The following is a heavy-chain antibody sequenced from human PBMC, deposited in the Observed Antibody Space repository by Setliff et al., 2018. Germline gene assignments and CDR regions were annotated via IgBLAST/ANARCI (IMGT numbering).Heavy chain of an antibody. CDR1: GYTFNDYE. CDR3: ARGYYDHVWGSYRGLFDY. D-gene: IGHD3-16*02. CDR2: ISGYNDNT. Sequence: ASVKVSCKASGYTFNDYEISWVRQAPGQGLEWMGWISGYNDNTNYAQKLQGRVTMTTDTSTNTVYMELRSLRSDDTAIYYCARGYYDHVWGSYRGLFDYWGQGTLVTVSS. J-gene: IGHJ4*02. V-gene: IGHV1-18*01.